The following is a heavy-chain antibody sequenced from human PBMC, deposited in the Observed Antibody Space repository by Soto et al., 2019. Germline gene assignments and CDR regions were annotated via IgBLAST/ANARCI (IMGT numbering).Heavy chain of an antibody. V-gene: IGHV4-34*01. Sequence: QVQLQQWGAGLLKPSETLSLTCAVYGGSFSGYYWSWIRQPPGKGLEWIGEINHSGSTNYNPSLKSRVTISVDTSKNQFSLKLSSVTAADTAVYYCARSERDYYGSGSLHFDYWGQGTLVTVSS. CDR3: ARSERDYYGSGSLHFDY. D-gene: IGHD3-10*01. CDR2: INHSGST. J-gene: IGHJ4*02. CDR1: GGSFSGYY.